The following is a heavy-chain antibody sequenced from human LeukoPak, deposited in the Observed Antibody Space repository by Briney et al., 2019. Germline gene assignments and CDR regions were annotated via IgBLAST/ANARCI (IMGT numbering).Heavy chain of an antibody. CDR1: GGSISSYY. CDR3: AREDYGGKDYFDY. CDR2: IYTSGST. Sequence: SETLSLTCTVSGGSISSYYWSWIRQPPGEGLEWIGYIYTSGSTNYNPSLKSRVTISVDTSKNQFSLKLSSVTAADTAVYYCAREDYGGKDYFDYWGQGTLVTVSS. V-gene: IGHV4-4*09. J-gene: IGHJ4*02. D-gene: IGHD4-23*01.